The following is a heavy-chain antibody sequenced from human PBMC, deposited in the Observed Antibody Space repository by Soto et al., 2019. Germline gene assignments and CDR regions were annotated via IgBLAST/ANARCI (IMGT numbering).Heavy chain of an antibody. CDR2: ISTGNSNT. CDR3: ANGHCSGDCYSDY. CDR1: GYTFTNYP. D-gene: IGHD2-21*02. J-gene: IGHJ4*02. V-gene: IGHV1-3*04. Sequence: ASVKVSCKASGYTFTNYPMHWVRQAPGQGLEWLGWISTGNSNTKCSQRFQGRVTITWDTSATTTYIELTSLRSEDTAVYYCANGHCSGDCYSDYWGQGTLVTVSS.